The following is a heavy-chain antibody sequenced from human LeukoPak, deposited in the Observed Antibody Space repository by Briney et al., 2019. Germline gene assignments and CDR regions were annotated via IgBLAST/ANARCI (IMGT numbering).Heavy chain of an antibody. Sequence: GGSLRLSCAASGFTFSNYWMSWVRQAPGKGLEWVAHIKQDGSEKYYVDSVKGRFTISRDNAKNSLYLQMNSLRAEDTAVYYCASDRDYYDSSGYLFDYWGQGTLVTVSS. CDR3: ASDRDYYDSSGYLFDY. CDR2: IKQDGSEK. CDR1: GFTFSNYW. D-gene: IGHD3-22*01. J-gene: IGHJ4*02. V-gene: IGHV3-7*01.